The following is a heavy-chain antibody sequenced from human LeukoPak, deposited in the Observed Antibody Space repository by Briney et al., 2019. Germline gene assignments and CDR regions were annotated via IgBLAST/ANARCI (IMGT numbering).Heavy chain of an antibody. D-gene: IGHD1-26*01. CDR1: GSTFTAYY. J-gene: IGHJ5*01. CDR2: INPNSGGT. Sequence: GASVKVSCKASGSTFTAYYIHWVRQAPGQGLEWMGRINPNSGGTNYAQKFQGRVTMTRDTSISTAYMELSRLRSDDTAVYFCARPWEITMSERSYNWFDSWGQGTLVTVSS. V-gene: IGHV1-2*02. CDR3: ARPWEITMSERSYNWFDS.